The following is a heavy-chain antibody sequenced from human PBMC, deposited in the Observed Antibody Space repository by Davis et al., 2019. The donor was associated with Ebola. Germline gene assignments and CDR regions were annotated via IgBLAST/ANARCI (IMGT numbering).Heavy chain of an antibody. Sequence: ASVKVSCKASGYTFTGYYMHWVRQAPGQGLEWMGWISAYNGNTNYAQKLQGRVTITTDTSTSTAYMELRSLRSDDTAVYYCARDCSSTSCYGAFDIWGQGTMVTVSS. D-gene: IGHD2-2*01. CDR3: ARDCSSTSCYGAFDI. CDR1: GYTFTGYY. V-gene: IGHV1-18*04. J-gene: IGHJ3*02. CDR2: ISAYNGNT.